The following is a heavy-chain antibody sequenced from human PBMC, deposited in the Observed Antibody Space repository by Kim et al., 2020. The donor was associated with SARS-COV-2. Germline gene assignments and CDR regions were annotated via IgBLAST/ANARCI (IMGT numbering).Heavy chain of an antibody. J-gene: IGHJ4*02. CDR1: GLTFSSYD. CDR2: ITASGGAT. Sequence: GGSLRLSCAASGLTFSSYDMTWVRQAPGTGLEWVSSITASGGATYYADSVKGWFTISRDNSRNTLFVQLNSLRVDDTAVDYCATGTPPNRRRAYSGYGPSWNYFNYWGQGTLVTVSS. D-gene: IGHD5-12*01. CDR3: ATGTPPNRRRAYSGYGPSWNYFNY. V-gene: IGHV3-23*01.